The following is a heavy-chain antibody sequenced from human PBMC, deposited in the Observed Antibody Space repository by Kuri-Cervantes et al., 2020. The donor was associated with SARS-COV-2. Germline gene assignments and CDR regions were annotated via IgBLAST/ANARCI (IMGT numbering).Heavy chain of an antibody. CDR1: GGTFSSYA. CDR2: IIPIFGTA. Sequence: SVKVSCKASGGTFSSYAISWVRQAPGQGLEWMGGIIPIFGTANYAQKFQGRVTMTRDTSISTAYMELSRLRSDDTAVYYCASPSYCSSTSCYHYYYYYMDVWGKGTTVTVSS. D-gene: IGHD2-2*01. V-gene: IGHV1-69*05. CDR3: ASPSYCSSTSCYHYYYYYMDV. J-gene: IGHJ6*03.